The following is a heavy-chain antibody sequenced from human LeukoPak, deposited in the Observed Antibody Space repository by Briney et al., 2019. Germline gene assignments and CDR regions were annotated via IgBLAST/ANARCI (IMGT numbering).Heavy chain of an antibody. J-gene: IGHJ6*02. CDR3: ARDRREDYDILTGLGFSYYYGMDV. V-gene: IGHV3-21*01. CDR1: GFTFSSYS. D-gene: IGHD3-9*01. Sequence: GGSLLLSCAASGFTFSSYSMNWFRQDPGKGLEGVSSISSSSSYIYYADSVKSRFTISRDNAKNSLYLQMNSLRAEDTAVYYCARDRREDYDILTGLGFSYYYGMDVWGQGTTVTVSS. CDR2: ISSSSSYI.